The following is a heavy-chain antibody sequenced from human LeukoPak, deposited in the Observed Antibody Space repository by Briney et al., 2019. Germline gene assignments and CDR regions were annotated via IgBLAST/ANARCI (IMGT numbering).Heavy chain of an antibody. Sequence: SETLSLTCTVSGGSISSSTYYWGWIRQPPGKGLEWIGSIYYSGSTHYNPSLKSRVTISVDTSKNQFSLKLSSVTAADTAVYYCARNDYGDFYFDYWGQGTLVTVSS. CDR1: GGSISSSTYY. J-gene: IGHJ4*02. CDR2: IYYSGST. D-gene: IGHD4-17*01. V-gene: IGHV4-39*07. CDR3: ARNDYGDFYFDY.